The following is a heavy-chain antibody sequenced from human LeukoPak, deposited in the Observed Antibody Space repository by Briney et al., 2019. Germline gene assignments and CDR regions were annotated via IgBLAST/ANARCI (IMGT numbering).Heavy chain of an antibody. CDR2: INSDGSST. V-gene: IGHV3-74*01. D-gene: IGHD6-19*01. Sequence: GGSLRLSCAASGFTFSSYWMHWVRQAPGKGLVWVSRINSDGSSTSYADSVKGRFTISRDNAKNTLYLQMNSLRAEDTAVYYCARAPWDSSGWLYWYFDLWGRGTLVTVSS. CDR3: ARAPWDSSGWLYWYFDL. J-gene: IGHJ2*01. CDR1: GFTFSSYW.